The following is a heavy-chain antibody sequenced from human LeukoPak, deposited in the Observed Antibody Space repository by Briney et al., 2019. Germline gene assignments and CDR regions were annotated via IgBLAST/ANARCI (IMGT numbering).Heavy chain of an antibody. CDR1: GFTFSSYG. Sequence: GGSLRLSCAASGFTFSSYGMHWVRQAPGKGLEWVAVISYDGSNKYYADSVKGRFTISRDNSKNTLYLQMNSLRAKDTAVYYCAKKSNGLWWQPSTNEYFQHWGQGTLVSVSS. J-gene: IGHJ1*01. V-gene: IGHV3-30*18. CDR2: ISYDGSNK. CDR3: AKKSNGLWWQPSTNEYFQH. D-gene: IGHD4/OR15-4a*01.